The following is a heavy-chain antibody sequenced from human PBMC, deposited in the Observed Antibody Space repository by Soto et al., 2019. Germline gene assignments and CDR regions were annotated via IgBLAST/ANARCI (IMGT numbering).Heavy chain of an antibody. CDR1: GFTFSSYW. J-gene: IGHJ4*02. CDR2: IKQDGSEK. V-gene: IGHV3-7*01. D-gene: IGHD3-3*01. CDR3: ARDRPYYDFWSGYPLDY. Sequence: GGSLRLSCAASGFTFSSYWMSWVRQAPGKGLEWVANIKQDGSEKYYVDSVKGRFTISRDNAKNSLYLQMNSLRAEDTAVYYCARDRPYYDFWSGYPLDYWGQGTLVTVSS.